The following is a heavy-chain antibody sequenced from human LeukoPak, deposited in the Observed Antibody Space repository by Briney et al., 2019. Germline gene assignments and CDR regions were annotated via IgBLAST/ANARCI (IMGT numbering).Heavy chain of an antibody. CDR2: ISSSDSTI. CDR3: AELGITMIGGV. CDR1: GFTFSSYE. V-gene: IGHV3-48*03. J-gene: IGHJ6*04. D-gene: IGHD3-10*02. Sequence: GGSLRLSCAASGFTFSSYEMHWVRQAPGKGLEWVSYISSSDSTIYYADSVKGRFTISRDNAKNSLYLQMNSLRAEDAAVYYCAELGITMIGGVWGKGTTVTISS.